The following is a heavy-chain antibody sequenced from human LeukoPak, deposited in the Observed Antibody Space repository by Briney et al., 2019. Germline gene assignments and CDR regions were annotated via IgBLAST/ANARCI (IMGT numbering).Heavy chain of an antibody. J-gene: IGHJ4*02. CDR2: IYHSGTS. D-gene: IGHD3-10*01. CDR3: AKAAKFYYGSETYYYFDY. Sequence: SETLSLTCTVSSASISTYYWSWIRQPPGKGLEWIGYIYHSGTSNYNPSLKSRVTMSVDTSKSQFSLSLSSVTSADTAVYYCAKAAKFYYGSETYYYFDYWGQGILVAVSS. CDR1: SASISTYY. V-gene: IGHV4-59*01.